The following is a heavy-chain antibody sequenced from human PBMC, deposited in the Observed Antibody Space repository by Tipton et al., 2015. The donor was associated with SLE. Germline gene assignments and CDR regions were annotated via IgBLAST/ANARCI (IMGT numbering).Heavy chain of an antibody. D-gene: IGHD2-2*01. CDR2: IYYSGST. V-gene: IGHV4-39*07. CDR3: ARGGVVSPFDY. CDR1: GGSISSSSYY. Sequence: LRLSCTVSGGSISSSSYYWGWIRQPPGKGLEWIGSIYYSGSTYYNPSLKSRVTISVDTSKNQFSLKLSSVTAADTAVYYCARGGVVSPFDYWGQGTLVTVSS. J-gene: IGHJ4*02.